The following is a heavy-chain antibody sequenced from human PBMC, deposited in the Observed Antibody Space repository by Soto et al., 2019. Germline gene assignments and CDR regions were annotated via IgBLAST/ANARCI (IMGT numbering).Heavy chain of an antibody. CDR2: ISYDGSNK. V-gene: IGHV3-30-3*01. CDR1: ACTFSRYA. Sequence: SGGALRVSWAGSACTFSRYAMHWVRQAPGKGLEWVAVISYDGSNKYYGDSVKGRFTISRDNSKNSLYLQMNSLGAEDTAVYFCARDQLYYFDSFGRPLDRFAIWGRGT. CDR3: ARDQLYYFDSFGRPLDRFAI. D-gene: IGHD3-22*01. J-gene: IGHJ3*02.